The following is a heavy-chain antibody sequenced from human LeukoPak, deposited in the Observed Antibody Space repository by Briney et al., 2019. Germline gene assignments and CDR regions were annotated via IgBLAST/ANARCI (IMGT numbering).Heavy chain of an antibody. V-gene: IGHV1-18*01. Sequence: ASVKVSCKASGYTFTSYGISWVRQAPGQGLEWMGWISAYNGNTNYAQKLQGRVTMTTDTSTSTAYMELRSLRSDDTAVYYCARDLSDDFWSGSQDYWGQGALVTVSS. D-gene: IGHD3-3*01. CDR2: ISAYNGNT. CDR3: ARDLSDDFWSGSQDY. J-gene: IGHJ4*02. CDR1: GYTFTSYG.